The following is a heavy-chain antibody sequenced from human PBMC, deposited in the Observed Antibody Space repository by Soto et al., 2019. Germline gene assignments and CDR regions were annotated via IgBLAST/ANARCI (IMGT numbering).Heavy chain of an antibody. J-gene: IGHJ4*02. D-gene: IGHD4-4*01. CDR1: GFTFSSYG. V-gene: IGHV3-30*18. CDR3: AKDRHDYSNYFDH. CDR2: ISYDGSNK. Sequence: QVQLVESGGGVVQPGRSLRLSCAASGFTFSSYGMHWVRQAPGKGLEWVTVISYDGSNKYYVDSVKGRFTISRDNSKNTLYLQMNSLRAEDTAVYYCAKDRHDYSNYFDHWGREPWSPCPQ.